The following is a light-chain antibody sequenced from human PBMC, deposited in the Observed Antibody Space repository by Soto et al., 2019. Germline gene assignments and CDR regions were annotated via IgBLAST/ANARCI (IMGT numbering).Light chain of an antibody. J-gene: IGKJ3*01. CDR3: QQYGSSPFT. V-gene: IGKV3-20*01. CDR1: QRVSSSY. CDR2: GAS. Sequence: EIVLTQSPGTLSLSPGERATLSCRASQRVSSSYLAWYQQKPGQAPRLLIYGASSRATGIPDRFSGSGSGTDFTLTISRLEPEDFAVYYCQQYGSSPFTFGPGTKGDIK.